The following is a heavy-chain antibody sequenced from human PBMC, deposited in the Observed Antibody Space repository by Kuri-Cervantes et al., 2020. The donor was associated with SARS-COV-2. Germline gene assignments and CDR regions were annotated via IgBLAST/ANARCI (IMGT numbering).Heavy chain of an antibody. Sequence: KISCKASGGTFSSYAISWVRQAPGQGLEWMGGIIPIFGTANYAQKFQGRVTITADESTSTAYMELSSLRSEDTAVYYCARVQYSSGFARYGMDVWGQGTTVTVSS. J-gene: IGHJ6*02. CDR3: ARVQYSSGFARYGMDV. CDR2: IIPIFGTA. D-gene: IGHD6-19*01. CDR1: GGTFSSYA. V-gene: IGHV1-69*01.